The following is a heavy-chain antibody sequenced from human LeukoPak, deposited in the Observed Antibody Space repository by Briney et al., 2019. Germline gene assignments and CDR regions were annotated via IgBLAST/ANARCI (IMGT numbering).Heavy chain of an antibody. Sequence: PSETLSLSRTVSGGSISSGGYYWSWIRQHPGKGREWIGYIYYSGSTYYNPSLKSRVTISVDTSKNQFSLKLSSVTAADTAVYYCARESSGGDSFDILGQGKIVTVSS. D-gene: IGHD6-19*01. J-gene: IGHJ3*02. CDR2: IYYSGST. V-gene: IGHV4-31*03. CDR1: GGSISSGGYY. CDR3: ARESSGGDSFDI.